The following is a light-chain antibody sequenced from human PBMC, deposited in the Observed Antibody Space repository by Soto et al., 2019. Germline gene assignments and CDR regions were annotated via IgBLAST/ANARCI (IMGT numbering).Light chain of an antibody. CDR2: AAS. V-gene: IGKV1-39*01. J-gene: IGKJ2*01. Sequence: DIQMTQSPSSLSASVGDRVTITCRASQSISSYLNWYQQKPGKAPRLLIYAASSLLSGVPARFSGSGSGTDFTLTISSLQPEDFATYYCQQSYSSPPFTVGQGTKLEIK. CDR1: QSISSY. CDR3: QQSYSSPPFT.